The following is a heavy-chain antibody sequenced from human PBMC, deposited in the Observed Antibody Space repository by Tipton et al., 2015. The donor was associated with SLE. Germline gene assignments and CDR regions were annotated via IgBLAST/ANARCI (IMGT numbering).Heavy chain of an antibody. CDR3: ARLVPSSWYWYFDL. V-gene: IGHV4-39*07. CDR1: GGSVSNPSYY. Sequence: TLSLTCSVSGGSVSNPSYYCGWIRQPPGKGLEWIGSIYYSGNTNYNPSLKSRVTISVDTSKNQFSLKLTSVTAADTAVFYCARLVPSSWYWYFDLWGRGTLVTVSS. CDR2: IYYSGNT. D-gene: IGHD6-13*01. J-gene: IGHJ2*01.